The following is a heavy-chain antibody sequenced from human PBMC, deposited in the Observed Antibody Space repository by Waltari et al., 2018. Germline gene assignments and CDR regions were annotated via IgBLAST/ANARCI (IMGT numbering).Heavy chain of an antibody. CDR1: GFTFSSYG. J-gene: IGHJ4*02. V-gene: IGHV3-30*18. CDR3: AKDDDSSGYQGSSVDY. D-gene: IGHD3-22*01. CDR2: IWYDGSNK. Sequence: QVQLVESGGGVVQPGRSLRLSCAASGFTFSSYGMHWVRQAPGKGLEWVAVIWYDGSNKYNVYSVKGRFTISRDNSKNTRYLQMNSLRAEDTAMYYCAKDDDSSGYQGSSVDYWGQGTLVTVSS.